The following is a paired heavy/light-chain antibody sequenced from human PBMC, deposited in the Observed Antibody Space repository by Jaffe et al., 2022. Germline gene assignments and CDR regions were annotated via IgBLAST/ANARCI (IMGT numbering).Light chain of an antibody. V-gene: IGLV2-23*02. CDR1: SSDVGSYNL. CDR2: EFT. Sequence: QSALTQPASVSGSPGQSITISCTGTSSDVGSYNLVSWYQQHSGKAPKLIICEFTKRPSGVSNRFSGSKSGNAASLTISGLQAEDEADYYCCSYAGRSTLIFGGGTKLTVL. J-gene: IGLJ2*01. CDR3: CSYAGRSTLI.
Heavy chain of an antibody. CDR2: IRYDGSNQ. CDR1: GFTFSSYG. V-gene: IGHV3-30*02. Sequence: QVQLVESGGGVVQPGGSLRLSCAASGFTFSSYGMHWVRQAPGKGLEWVTFIRYDGSNQYYADSVKGRFSISRDHSKNILYLQMNGLRAEDTAVYYCGKDRVALAGPSDLDYWGQGTLVTVSS. CDR3: GKDRVALAGPSDLDY. D-gene: IGHD6-19*01. J-gene: IGHJ4*02.